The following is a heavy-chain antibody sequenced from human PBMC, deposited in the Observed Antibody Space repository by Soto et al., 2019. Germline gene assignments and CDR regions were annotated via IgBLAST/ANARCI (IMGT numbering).Heavy chain of an antibody. Sequence: SSTLSLTCTVSGGSISSYYWSWIRQPAGKGLEWIGRIYTSGSTNYNPSLKSRVTMSVDTSKNQFSLKLSSVTAADTAVYYCAREGNYYDSSGYYYVFDYWGQGTLVTSPQ. CDR1: GGSISSYY. CDR3: AREGNYYDSSGYYYVFDY. CDR2: IYTSGST. D-gene: IGHD3-22*01. V-gene: IGHV4-4*07. J-gene: IGHJ4*02.